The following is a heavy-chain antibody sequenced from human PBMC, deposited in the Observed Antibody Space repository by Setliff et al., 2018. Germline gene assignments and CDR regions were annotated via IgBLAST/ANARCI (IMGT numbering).Heavy chain of an antibody. V-gene: IGHV4-4*07. CDR2: IYVTEST. CDR1: GDSISNYY. J-gene: IGHJ3*01. D-gene: IGHD2-21*01. Sequence: ETLSLTCTVSGDSISNYYWNWIRQPAGKGLEWTGRIYVTESTKYNPSLKSRVTLSIDTSKKQFSLKLSSMTAADTAVYYCARDVIGESAFDLWGQGTVVTVSS. CDR3: ARDVIGESAFDL.